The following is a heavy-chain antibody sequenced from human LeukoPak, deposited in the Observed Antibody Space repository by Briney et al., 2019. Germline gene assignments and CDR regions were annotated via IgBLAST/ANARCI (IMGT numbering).Heavy chain of an antibody. V-gene: IGHV4-34*01. CDR1: GGSFSGYY. Sequence: SETLSLTCAVYGGSFSGYYWSWIRQPPGKGLEWIGEINHSGSTNYNPSLKSRVTISVDTSKNQFSLKLSSVTAADTAVYYCARVSGGAAMVLDYWGQETLVTVSS. CDR2: INHSGST. D-gene: IGHD5-18*01. CDR3: ARVSGGAAMVLDY. J-gene: IGHJ4*02.